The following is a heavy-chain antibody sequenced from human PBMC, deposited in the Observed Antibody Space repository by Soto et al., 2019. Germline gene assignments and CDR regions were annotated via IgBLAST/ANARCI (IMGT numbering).Heavy chain of an antibody. J-gene: IGHJ6*02. D-gene: IGHD3-10*01. CDR3: ARDLLWFGKQIPITLNYYYYYYGMDV. CDR1: GYTFTSYD. CDR2: MNPNSGNT. Sequence: ASVKVSCKASGYTFTSYDINWVRQATGPGLEWMGWMNPNSGNTGYAQKFQGRVTMTRNTSISTAYMELSSLRSEDTAVYYCARDLLWFGKQIPITLNYYYYYYGMDVWGQGTTVTVSS. V-gene: IGHV1-8*01.